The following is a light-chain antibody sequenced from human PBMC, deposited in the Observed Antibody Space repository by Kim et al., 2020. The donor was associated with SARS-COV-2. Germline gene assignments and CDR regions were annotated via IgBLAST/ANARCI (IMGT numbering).Light chain of an antibody. J-gene: IGLJ7*01. V-gene: IGLV2-14*03. CDR2: DVS. CDR1: SSDVGGYNY. Sequence: QSALTQPASVSGSPGQSITISRTGTSSDVGGYNYVSWYQQHPGKAPKLIIYDVSNRPSGVSNRFSGSKSGNTASLTISGLQAEDEADYYCSSYTSSSTVFGGGTQLTVL. CDR3: SSYTSSSTV.